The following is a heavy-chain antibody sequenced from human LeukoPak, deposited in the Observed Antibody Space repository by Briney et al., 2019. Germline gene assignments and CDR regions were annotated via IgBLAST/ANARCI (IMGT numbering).Heavy chain of an antibody. J-gene: IGHJ4*02. CDR3: AAPILHHTYFFDY. Sequence: ASVKVSCKSSGYTFRDYFLHWVRQAPGQGLEWMGWINPNSGGTKYAQKFQGRVTMTRDTSINTAYMELSSLRSDDTAAYYCAAPILHHTYFFDYWGQGTQVTVSS. D-gene: IGHD3-3*01. CDR1: GYTFRDYF. V-gene: IGHV1-2*02. CDR2: INPNSGGT.